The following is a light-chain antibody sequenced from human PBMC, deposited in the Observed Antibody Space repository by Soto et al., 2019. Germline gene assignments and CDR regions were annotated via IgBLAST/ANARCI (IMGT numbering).Light chain of an antibody. Sequence: QSALTQPPSASGSPGQSVTISCTGTSSDVGNYDSVSWYQHHPGKAPQAVIYEVNKRPSGVPDRFSGSKSGNTASLTVSGLQAEDEADYYCSSYAGSNNDVFGTGTKLTVL. CDR2: EVN. V-gene: IGLV2-8*01. CDR3: SSYAGSNNDV. CDR1: SSDVGNYDS. J-gene: IGLJ1*01.